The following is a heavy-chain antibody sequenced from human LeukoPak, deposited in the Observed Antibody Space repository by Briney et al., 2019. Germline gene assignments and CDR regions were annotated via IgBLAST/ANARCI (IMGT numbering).Heavy chain of an antibody. CDR3: ARDSYGWHDRWDY. CDR1: GFTFSSYG. J-gene: IGHJ4*02. D-gene: IGHD1-1*01. CDR2: VGTTSTYI. V-gene: IGHV3-21*01. Sequence: GGSLRLSCAASGFTFSSYGINWVRQAPGKGLEWVSFVGTTSTYIYYADSVKGRFTISRDNAKNSVYLQMNSLRAEDTAVYYCARDSYGWHDRWDYWGQGTLVTVSS.